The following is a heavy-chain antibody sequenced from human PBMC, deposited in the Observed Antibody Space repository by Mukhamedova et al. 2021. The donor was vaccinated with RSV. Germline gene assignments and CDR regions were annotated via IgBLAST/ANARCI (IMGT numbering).Heavy chain of an antibody. J-gene: IGHJ4*02. CDR2: ISGSGGST. D-gene: IGHD5-12*01. CDR3: AQDLHSGYDYPDY. V-gene: IGHV3-23*01. Sequence: GKGLEWVSAISGSGGSTYYADSVKGRFTISRDNSKNTLYLQMNSLRAEDTAVYYCAQDLHSGYDYPDYWGQGTLVTVSS.